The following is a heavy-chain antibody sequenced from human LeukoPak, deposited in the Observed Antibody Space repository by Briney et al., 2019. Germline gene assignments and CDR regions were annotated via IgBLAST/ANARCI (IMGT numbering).Heavy chain of an antibody. D-gene: IGHD1-1*01. V-gene: IGHV1-2*02. CDR2: INPNSGGT. CDR3: ARGSSVRDWFDL. CDR1: GYTFTDYS. J-gene: IGHJ5*02. Sequence: ASVKVSCKASGYTFTDYSMHWVRQAPGQGLEWMGWINPNSGGTNYAQKFQGGVTMTRDTSISTSYMELSRLRSDDTAVYYCARGSSVRDWFDLWGQGTLVTVSS.